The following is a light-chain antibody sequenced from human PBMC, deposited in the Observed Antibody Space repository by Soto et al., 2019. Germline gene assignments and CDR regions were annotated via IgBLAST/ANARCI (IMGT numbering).Light chain of an antibody. CDR1: KLGDKY. CDR3: QASDSSTYVV. Sequence: SYELTQPPSVSVSPGQTASITCSGDKLGDKYACWYQQKPGQSPVLVIYQDSKRPSGIPERFSGSNSGNTATLTISGTQAMDEADYYSQASDSSTYVVFGGGTKVTVL. CDR2: QDS. V-gene: IGLV3-1*01. J-gene: IGLJ2*01.